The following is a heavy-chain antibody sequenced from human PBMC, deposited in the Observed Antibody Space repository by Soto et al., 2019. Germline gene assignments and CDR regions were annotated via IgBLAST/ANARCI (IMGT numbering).Heavy chain of an antibody. D-gene: IGHD4-4*01. J-gene: IGHJ3*01. CDR3: SSWHLQAQDHDV. CDR1: GLTVSGKKY. V-gene: IGHV3-53*01. Sequence: GGSLRLSCAAFGLTVSGKKYMAWVRQAPGKGLEWVSALYDIDGTYYADSVKGRFTTSGDSSKTIVYLQMNSLRPDDTAVDFGSSWHLQAQDHDVRGQGTMVTVTS. CDR2: LYDIDGT.